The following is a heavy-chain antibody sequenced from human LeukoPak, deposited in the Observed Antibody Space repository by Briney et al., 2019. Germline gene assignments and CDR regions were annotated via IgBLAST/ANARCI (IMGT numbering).Heavy chain of an antibody. CDR2: INHSGST. Sequence: SETLSLTCAVYGGSFSGYYWSWIRQPPGKGLEWIGEINHSGSTNYNPSLKSRVTISVDTSKNQFSLKLSSVTAADTAVYYCARHVSILRGGSCYVCAFDIWGQGTMVTVSS. D-gene: IGHD2-15*01. V-gene: IGHV4-34*01. CDR3: ARHVSILRGGSCYVCAFDI. J-gene: IGHJ3*02. CDR1: GGSFSGYY.